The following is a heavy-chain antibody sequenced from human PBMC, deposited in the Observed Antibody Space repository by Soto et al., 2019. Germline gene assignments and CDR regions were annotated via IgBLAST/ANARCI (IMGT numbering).Heavy chain of an antibody. CDR1: GFSLRDHA. CDR3: GRTYTGG. J-gene: IGHJ4*02. D-gene: IGHD3-10*01. CDR2: ISGSEDRT. Sequence: LQSGGGVVQPGESLRLSCAASGFSLRDHALSWVRQAAGGGLEWVSGISGSEDRTNYADFVRGRFIISKDRAKNPLYLDMSGLRADDTAAYFGGRTYTGGWGQGTWSPSLQ. V-gene: IGHV3-23*01.